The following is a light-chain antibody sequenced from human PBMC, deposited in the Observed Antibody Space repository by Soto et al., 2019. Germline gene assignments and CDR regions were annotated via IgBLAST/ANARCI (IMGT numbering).Light chain of an antibody. CDR2: RNT. Sequence: QSVLTQPPSVSGAPGQRVTISCTGSSSNIGAGYDLYWYQQLPGTAPKLLIFRNTARPSGVPDRFSGSKSDTSASLAITGLQAEDEADYYCQSYDSSLSTYVFGTGTKVTVL. CDR3: QSYDSSLSTYV. V-gene: IGLV1-40*01. CDR1: SSNIGAGYD. J-gene: IGLJ1*01.